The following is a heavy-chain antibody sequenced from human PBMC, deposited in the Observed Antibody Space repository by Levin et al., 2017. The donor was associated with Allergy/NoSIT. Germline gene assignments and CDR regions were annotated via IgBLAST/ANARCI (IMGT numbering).Heavy chain of an antibody. CDR2: ITGGGFNT. J-gene: IGHJ3*01. CDR3: AKKQGGTTGFSFDV. CDR1: GFPFHTYG. V-gene: IGHV3-23*01. D-gene: IGHD1-14*01. Sequence: PGGSLRLSCAASGFPFHTYGMNWVRQTPGKGLEWVSVITGGGFNTYYGDSVKGRFTVSRDNSKNTLYLELNSLRAEDTAVYYCAKKQGGTTGFSFDVWGQGTMVTVSS.